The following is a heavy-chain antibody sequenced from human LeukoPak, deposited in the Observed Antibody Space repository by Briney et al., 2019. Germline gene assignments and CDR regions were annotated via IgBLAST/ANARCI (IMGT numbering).Heavy chain of an antibody. CDR1: GYTFTMHY. CDR3: ARDRPYDSTGFDY. V-gene: IGHV1-46*01. J-gene: IGHJ4*02. D-gene: IGHD3-22*01. CDR2: INPTDGAT. Sequence: ASVRVSCKASGYTFTMHYIHWVRQAPGQGLEWMGVINPTDGATTYAQRFQGRVTMTRDMSTTTVYMDLRSLRSEDTAVYFCARDRPYDSTGFDYWGQGTLVTVSS.